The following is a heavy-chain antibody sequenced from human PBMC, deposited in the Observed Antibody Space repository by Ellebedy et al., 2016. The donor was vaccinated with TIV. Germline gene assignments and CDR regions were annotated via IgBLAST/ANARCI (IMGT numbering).Heavy chain of an antibody. Sequence: ASVKVSXKASRYTFTSYYMHWVRQAPGQGLEWMGIINPSGGSTSYAQKFQGRVTMTRDTSTSTVYMELSSLRSEDTAVYYCVRGRGYYDSSGAPFDYWGQGTLVTVSS. CDR3: VRGRGYYDSSGAPFDY. J-gene: IGHJ4*02. V-gene: IGHV1-46*01. CDR1: RYTFTSYY. CDR2: INPSGGST. D-gene: IGHD3-22*01.